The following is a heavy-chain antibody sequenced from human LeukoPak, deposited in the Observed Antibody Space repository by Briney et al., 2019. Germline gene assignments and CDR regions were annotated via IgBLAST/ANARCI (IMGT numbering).Heavy chain of an antibody. J-gene: IGHJ4*02. V-gene: IGHV3-30*03. D-gene: IGHD3-10*01. CDR2: LSYDGRNT. Sequence: GRSLRLSCTASGFTFSKNDMHWVRQAPGKGLEWVAVLSYDGRNTYYAESVKGRFTISRDNAKNSLYLQMNSLRAEDTAVYYCASDRYYYGSGSYYSGAFDYWGQGTLVTVSS. CDR3: ASDRYYYGSGSYYSGAFDY. CDR1: GFTFSKND.